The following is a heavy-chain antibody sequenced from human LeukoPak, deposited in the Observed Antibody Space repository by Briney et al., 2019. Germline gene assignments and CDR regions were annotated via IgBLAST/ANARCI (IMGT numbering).Heavy chain of an antibody. V-gene: IGHV4-59*01. D-gene: IGHD3-10*01. CDR3: ARGFYGSGSYYKSPFDC. CDR1: GVSISSYY. Sequence: PSETLSLTCTVSGVSISSYYWSWIRQPPGKGLEWIGYIYYSGSTNYNASLKSRVSISVDTSKNQFSLRLSSVNAADTAVYYCARGFYGSGSYYKSPFDCWGQGTLVTVSS. CDR2: IYYSGST. J-gene: IGHJ4*02.